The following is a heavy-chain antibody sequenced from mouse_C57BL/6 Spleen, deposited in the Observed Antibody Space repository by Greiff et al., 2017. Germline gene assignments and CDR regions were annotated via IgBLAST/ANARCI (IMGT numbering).Heavy chain of an antibody. J-gene: IGHJ4*01. Sequence: VQLQESGAELVKPGASVKISCKASGYAFSSYWMNWVKQRPGKGLEWIGQIYPGDGDTNYNGKFKGKATLTADKSSSTAYMQLSSLTSEDSAVYFCARPLLRYYAMDYWGQGTSVTVSS. V-gene: IGHV1-80*01. D-gene: IGHD1-2*01. CDR1: GYAFSSYW. CDR3: ARPLLRYYAMDY. CDR2: IYPGDGDT.